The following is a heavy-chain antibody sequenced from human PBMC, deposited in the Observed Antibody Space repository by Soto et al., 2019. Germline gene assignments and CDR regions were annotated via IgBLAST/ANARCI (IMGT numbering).Heavy chain of an antibody. D-gene: IGHD2-2*01. CDR3: AKDGIGYCISTSCYSLDY. CDR1: GFTFSSYA. V-gene: IGHV3-23*01. Sequence: EVQLLESGGGLVQPGGSLRLSCAASGFTFSSYAMSWVRQAPGKGLECVSAISGSGGSTYYADSVKGRFTISRDNSXXTXNLQMNSLRAEDTAVYYCAKDGIGYCISTSCYSLDYWGQGTLVTVSS. J-gene: IGHJ4*02. CDR2: ISGSGGST.